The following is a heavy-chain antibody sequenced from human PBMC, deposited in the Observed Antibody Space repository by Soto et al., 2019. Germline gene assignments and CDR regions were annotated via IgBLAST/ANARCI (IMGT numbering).Heavy chain of an antibody. CDR3: ARDPGPYCSGGSCYLQYYFDY. CDR2: ISSSSHI. J-gene: IGHJ4*02. CDR1: GFTFSTYT. V-gene: IGHV3-21*01. Sequence: PGGSLRLSCAASGFTFSTYTMNGVRQAPGKGLEWVSYISSSSHIYYADSVKGRFTISRDNAKNSLYLQMNSLRAEDTAVYYCARDPGPYCSGGSCYLQYYFDYWVQGALVTVSS. D-gene: IGHD2-15*01.